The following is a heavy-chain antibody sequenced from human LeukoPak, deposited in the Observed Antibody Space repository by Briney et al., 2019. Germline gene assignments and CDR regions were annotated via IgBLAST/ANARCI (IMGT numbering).Heavy chain of an antibody. Sequence: PGGSLRLSCAASGFTFSSYWMSWVRQAPGKGLEWVANIKQDGSEKYYVDFVKGRFTISRDNAKNSLYLQMNSLRAEDTAVYYCARDRGGDYEGYYFDYWGQGTLVTVSS. D-gene: IGHD4-17*01. CDR2: IKQDGSEK. CDR3: ARDRGGDYEGYYFDY. CDR1: GFTFSSYW. J-gene: IGHJ4*02. V-gene: IGHV3-7*01.